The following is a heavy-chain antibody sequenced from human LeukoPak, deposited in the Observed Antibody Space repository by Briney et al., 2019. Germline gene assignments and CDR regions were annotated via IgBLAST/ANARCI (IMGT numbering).Heavy chain of an antibody. V-gene: IGHV4-34*01. CDR2: INHSGST. D-gene: IGHD2-2*01. Sequence: PSETLSLTCAVYGGSFSGYYWSWIRQPPGKGPEWIGEINHSGSTNYNPSLKSRVTISVDTSKNQFTLKLSSVTAADTAVYYCARGYQLRPFDYWGQGTLVTVSS. J-gene: IGHJ4*02. CDR3: ARGYQLRPFDY. CDR1: GGSFSGYY.